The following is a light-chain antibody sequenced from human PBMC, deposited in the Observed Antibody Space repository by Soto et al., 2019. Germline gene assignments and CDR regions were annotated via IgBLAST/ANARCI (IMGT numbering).Light chain of an antibody. CDR1: SSDVGGYNY. V-gene: IGLV2-14*01. J-gene: IGLJ1*01. Sequence: QSVLTQPASVSGSPGQSITVSCTGTSSDVGGYNYVSWYQQHPGKAPKLMIYDVSNRPSGVSNRFSGSKSGNTASLTISGLQAEDEADYYCSSYTSSSTFLYVFGTGTKLTVL. CDR2: DVS. CDR3: SSYTSSSTFLYV.